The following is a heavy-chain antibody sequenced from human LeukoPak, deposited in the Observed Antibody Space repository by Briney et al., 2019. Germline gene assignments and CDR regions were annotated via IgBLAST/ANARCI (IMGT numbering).Heavy chain of an antibody. V-gene: IGHV3-74*01. Sequence: GGSLRLSCAASGFTFSSYWMHWVRQPPGKGLVWVSRINSDGSSTSYADSVKGRFTISRDNAKNTLYLQMNSLRAEDTAVYYCVREARGYHYTYFDYWGQGTLVTVSS. D-gene: IGHD5-18*01. J-gene: IGHJ4*02. CDR1: GFTFSSYW. CDR3: VREARGYHYTYFDY. CDR2: INSDGSST.